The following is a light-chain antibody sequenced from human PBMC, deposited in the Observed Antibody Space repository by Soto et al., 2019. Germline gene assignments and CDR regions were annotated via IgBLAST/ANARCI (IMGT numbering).Light chain of an antibody. Sequence: DIQMTQSPPTLSASVGDSVTLTCRAIQSIGAWLAWSRQKPGKAPEHLIYSASTLETGVPSRFSDSGSGTVFTLTISSLQPDDFATHNCQQYENYPVTFGEGTK. J-gene: IGKJ4*01. CDR2: SAS. V-gene: IGKV1-5*03. CDR1: QSIGAW. CDR3: QQYENYPVT.